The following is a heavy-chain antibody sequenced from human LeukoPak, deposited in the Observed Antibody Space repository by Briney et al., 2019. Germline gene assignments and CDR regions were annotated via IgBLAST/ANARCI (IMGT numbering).Heavy chain of an antibody. CDR3: ARDRSHYDFWSGLALYNWFDP. CDR2: ISAYNGNT. Sequence: ASVKVSCKASGYTFTRYGISWVRQAPGQGLEWMGWISAYNGNTNYAQKLQGRVTMTTDTSTTTVYMELRSLRSDDTAVYYCARDRSHYDFWSGLALYNWFDPWGQGTLVTVSS. V-gene: IGHV1-18*01. J-gene: IGHJ5*02. D-gene: IGHD3-3*01. CDR1: GYTFTRYG.